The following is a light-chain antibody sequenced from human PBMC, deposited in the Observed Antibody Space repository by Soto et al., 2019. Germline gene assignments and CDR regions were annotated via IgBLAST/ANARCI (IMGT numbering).Light chain of an antibody. Sequence: QSALTQPRSVSGSPGQSVTISCTGTSSDVGGYNYVSWYQQHPGKAPKVMIYGVTNRPSGVSTRFSGSKSGNTASLTISGLQAEDEADYHCSSYTSASTLLYLFGTGTKLTVL. J-gene: IGLJ1*01. CDR2: GVT. CDR1: SSDVGGYNY. CDR3: SSYTSASTLLYL. V-gene: IGLV2-14*01.